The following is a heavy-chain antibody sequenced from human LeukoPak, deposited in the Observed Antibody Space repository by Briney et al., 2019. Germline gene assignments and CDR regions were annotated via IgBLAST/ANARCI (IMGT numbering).Heavy chain of an antibody. CDR3: ARLFRDHRGYFDY. J-gene: IGHJ4*02. CDR2: IYDSGST. V-gene: IGHV4-59*08. D-gene: IGHD3-16*02. Sequence: PSETLSLTCTVSGGSISSYHWSWFRQAPGKGLEWIAYIYDSGSTNFNPSLKSRVTMSVDTSRNQLSLELNSATAADTAVYYCARLFRDHRGYFDYWGQGTLVTVAS. CDR1: GGSISSYH.